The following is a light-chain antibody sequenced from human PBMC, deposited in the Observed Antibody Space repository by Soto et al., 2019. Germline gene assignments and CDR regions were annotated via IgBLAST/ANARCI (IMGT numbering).Light chain of an antibody. CDR1: QSVSSIY. V-gene: IGKV3-20*01. CDR3: QQYGSSPNT. Sequence: EIELTQSPGTLSLSPGERATLSCRASQSVSSIYLAWYQQKPGQAPRLLIYGASSRATGIPDRFSGSGSGTDFTLTISRLEPEDFAVYYCQQYGSSPNTFGQGTKLEIK. CDR2: GAS. J-gene: IGKJ2*01.